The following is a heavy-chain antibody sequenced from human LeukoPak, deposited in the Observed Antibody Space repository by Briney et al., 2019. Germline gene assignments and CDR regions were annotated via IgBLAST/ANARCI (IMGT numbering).Heavy chain of an antibody. CDR3: ARGYSSGWYYFDY. Sequence: GGSLRLSCAASGFTFSSCAMHWVRQAPGKGLEWVAVISYDGSNKYYADSVKGRFTISRDNSKNTLYLQMNSLRAEDTAVYYCARGYSSGWYYFDYWGQGTLVTVSS. CDR2: ISYDGSNK. D-gene: IGHD6-19*01. V-gene: IGHV3-30-3*01. J-gene: IGHJ4*02. CDR1: GFTFSSCA.